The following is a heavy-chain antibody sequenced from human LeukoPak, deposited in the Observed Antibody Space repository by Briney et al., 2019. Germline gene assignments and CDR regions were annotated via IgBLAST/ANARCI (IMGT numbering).Heavy chain of an antibody. D-gene: IGHD6-19*01. V-gene: IGHV3-11*01. CDR3: AEIAVAGPNDAFDI. CDR1: GFIFSDYY. CDR2: ISSSGTII. J-gene: IGHJ3*02. Sequence: GGSLRLSCAASGFIFSDYYMNWVRQIPGKGLEWISSISSSGTIIYYGDSLKGRFTISRDNAKNSLYLQMSSLRAEDTAVYYCAEIAVAGPNDAFDIWGQGTMVTVSS.